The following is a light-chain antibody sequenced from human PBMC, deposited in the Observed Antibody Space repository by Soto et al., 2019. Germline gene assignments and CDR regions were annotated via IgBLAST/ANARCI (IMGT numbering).Light chain of an antibody. J-gene: IGKJ1*01. CDR2: AAS. Sequence: IQMTQSPSSLSLSVGDIFTITCXASQSISSYLNWYQQKPGKAPKLLIYAASSLQSGVPSRFSGSGSGTDFTLTINRLEPEDFAVYYCQQSGSSTWTFGQGTKVDIK. V-gene: IGKV1-39*01. CDR3: QQSGSSTWT. CDR1: QSISSY.